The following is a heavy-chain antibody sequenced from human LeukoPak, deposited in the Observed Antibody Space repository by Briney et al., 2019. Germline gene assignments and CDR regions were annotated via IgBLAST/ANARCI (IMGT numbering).Heavy chain of an antibody. CDR1: GGSFSGYY. CDR3: ARVRRRRDFDY. CDR2: INHSGST. D-gene: IGHD1-1*01. V-gene: IGHV4-34*01. Sequence: SETLSLTCAVYGGSFSGYYWSWIRQPPGKGLEWIGEINHSGSTNYNPSLKSRVTISVDTSKNQFSLKLSSVTAADTAVYYCARVRRRRDFDYWGQGTLVTVSS. J-gene: IGHJ4*02.